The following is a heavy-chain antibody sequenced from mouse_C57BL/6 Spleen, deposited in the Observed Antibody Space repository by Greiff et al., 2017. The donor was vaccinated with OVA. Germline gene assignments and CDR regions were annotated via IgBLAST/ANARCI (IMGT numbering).Heavy chain of an antibody. D-gene: IGHD1-1*01. CDR2: LSYDGSN. V-gene: IGHV3-6*01. Sequence: ESGPGLVKPSQSLSLTCSVTGYSITSGYYWNWIRQFPGNKLEWMGYLSYDGSNNYNPYLKNRISITRDTSKNAFFLKLNSVTTEDTATYDCAREAYGSSYVYFDVWGTGTTGTVSS. CDR3: AREAYGSSYVYFDV. CDR1: GYSITSGYY. J-gene: IGHJ1*03.